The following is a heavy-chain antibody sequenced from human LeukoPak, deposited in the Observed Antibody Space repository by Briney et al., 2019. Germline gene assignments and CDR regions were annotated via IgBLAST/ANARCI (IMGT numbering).Heavy chain of an antibody. CDR1: GFAFSASG. CDR3: ATNVDTSDDY. Sequence: GGSLRLSCAASGFAFSASGMHWVRQAPGKGLDWVAFIRYDGSNKYYADSVKGRFTISRDNSKNTLYLQMNSLRAEDTALYYCATNVDTSDDYWGQGTLVTVSS. V-gene: IGHV3-30*02. CDR2: IRYDGSNK. D-gene: IGHD5-18*01. J-gene: IGHJ4*02.